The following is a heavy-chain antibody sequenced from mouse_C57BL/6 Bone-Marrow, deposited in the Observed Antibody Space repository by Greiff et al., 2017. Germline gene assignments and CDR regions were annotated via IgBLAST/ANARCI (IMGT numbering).Heavy chain of an antibody. V-gene: IGHV5-16*01. CDR1: GFTFSDYY. CDR3: ARGAYDGYAMDY. J-gene: IGHJ4*01. D-gene: IGHD2-3*01. CDR2: INYDGSST. Sequence: EVKLMESEGGLVQPGSSMKLSCTASGFTFSDYYMAWVRQVPEKGLEWVANINYDGSSTYYLDSLQSRFIISRDNAKNILYLQMSSLKSEDTATYYCARGAYDGYAMDYWGQGTSVTVSS.